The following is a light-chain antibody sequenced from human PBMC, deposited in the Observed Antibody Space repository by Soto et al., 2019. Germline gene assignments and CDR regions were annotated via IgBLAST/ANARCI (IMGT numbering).Light chain of an antibody. CDR1: QSVSSSY. V-gene: IGKV3-20*01. Sequence: EIVLTQSPGTLSLSPGERVTLSCRASQSVSSSYLAWYQQKLGQAPRLLIYGASTRAAGIPDRFSDGGSGTDFTLTISRLEPEDFAVYYCQHYGSSSWTFGLGTRVQIK. CDR2: GAS. CDR3: QHYGSSSWT. J-gene: IGKJ1*01.